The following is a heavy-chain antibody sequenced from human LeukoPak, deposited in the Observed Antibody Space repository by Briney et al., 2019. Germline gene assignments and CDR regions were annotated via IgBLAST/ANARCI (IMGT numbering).Heavy chain of an antibody. CDR2: IRYDGSNK. J-gene: IGHJ5*02. Sequence: TGGSLRLSCAASGFTFSSYGMHWVRQAPGKGLEWVAFIRYDGSNKYYADSVKGRFTISRDNSKNTLYLQMNSLRAEDTAVYYCAKGPYSSSSDNWFDHWGQGTLLTVSS. V-gene: IGHV3-30*02. D-gene: IGHD6-6*01. CDR3: AKGPYSSSSDNWFDH. CDR1: GFTFSSYG.